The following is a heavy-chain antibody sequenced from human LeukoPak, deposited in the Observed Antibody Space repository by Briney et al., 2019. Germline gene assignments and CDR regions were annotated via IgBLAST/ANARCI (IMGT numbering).Heavy chain of an antibody. CDR2: ISGRGGST. D-gene: IGHD3-10*01. CDR3: TKASELLWFGELSLSFDY. Sequence: GGSLRLSCAASGVTFNNYAMSWVRQAPGKGLEWVSTISGRGGSTHSADSVKGRFTISRDTSKNTLYLQMNSLRAEDTAVYYCTKASELLWFGELSLSFDYWGQGTLVTVSS. J-gene: IGHJ4*02. CDR1: GVTFNNYA. V-gene: IGHV3-23*01.